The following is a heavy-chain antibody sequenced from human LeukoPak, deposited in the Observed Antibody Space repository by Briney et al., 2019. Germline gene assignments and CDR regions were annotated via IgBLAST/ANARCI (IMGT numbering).Heavy chain of an antibody. Sequence: SETLSLTCTVSGGSISSGGYYWSWIRQHPGKGLEWIGYMYYSGSTSYNPSLKSRVTISVDTSQNQFSLKLSSVTAADTAVYYCARGCFNILSGYYVPHWGQGTLVTVSS. J-gene: IGHJ4*02. V-gene: IGHV4-31*03. CDR1: GGSISSGGYY. D-gene: IGHD3-9*01. CDR3: ARGCFNILSGYYVPH. CDR2: MYYSGST.